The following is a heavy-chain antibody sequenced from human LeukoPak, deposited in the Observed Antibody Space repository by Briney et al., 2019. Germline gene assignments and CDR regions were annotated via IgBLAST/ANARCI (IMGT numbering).Heavy chain of an antibody. CDR2: INHSGST. J-gene: IGHJ4*02. CDR1: GGSFSGYY. V-gene: IGHV4-34*01. D-gene: IGHD6-19*01. Sequence: SETLSLTCAVYGGSFSGYYWSWIRQPPGKGPEWIGEINHSGSTNYNPSLKSRVTISVDTSKNQFSLKLSSVTAADTAVYYCARFGYYSSGWLGWYWGQGTLVTVSS. CDR3: ARFGYYSSGWLGWY.